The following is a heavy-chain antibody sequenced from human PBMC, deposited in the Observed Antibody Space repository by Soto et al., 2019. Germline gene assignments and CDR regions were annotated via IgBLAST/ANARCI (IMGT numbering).Heavy chain of an antibody. CDR3: AKDPSTGPADY. CDR1: YFTVSFGSYG. CDR2: ISPDGRGT. D-gene: IGHD3-9*01. V-gene: IGHV3-23*01. J-gene: IGHJ4*02. Sequence: AGSLRLSCAASYFTVSFGSYGMNWVRQAPGKGLEWVATISPDGRGTHYADSVKGRFTISRDNSKSTLSLQMDGLRAEDTAVYYCAKDPSTGPADYWGQGTLVTVSS.